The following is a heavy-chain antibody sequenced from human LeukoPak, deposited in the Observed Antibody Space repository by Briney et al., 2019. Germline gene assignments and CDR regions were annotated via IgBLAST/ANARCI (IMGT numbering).Heavy chain of an antibody. CDR2: IYYSGST. Sequence: SETLSLTCTVSGGSISSFYGSWIRQPPGKGLEWIGYIYYSGSTNYNPSLKSRVTISVDTSKNQFSLKLTSVTAADTAVYYCTAFKQWLVVLDFWGQGTLVTVSS. CDR1: GGSISSFY. V-gene: IGHV4-59*08. J-gene: IGHJ4*02. CDR3: TAFKQWLVVLDF. D-gene: IGHD6-19*01.